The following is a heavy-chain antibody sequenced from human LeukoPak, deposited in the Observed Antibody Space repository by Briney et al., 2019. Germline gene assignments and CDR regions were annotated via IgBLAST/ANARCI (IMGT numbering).Heavy chain of an antibody. V-gene: IGHV1-69*04. Sequence: SVKVSFKASGGTFSSYTISWVRQAPGQGLEWMGRIIPILGIANYAQKFQGRVTITADKSTSTAYMELSSLRSEDTAVYYCARDPTGLIYDYVWGSGFDYWGQGTLVTVSS. J-gene: IGHJ4*02. D-gene: IGHD3-16*01. CDR1: GGTFSSYT. CDR3: ARDPTGLIYDYVWGSGFDY. CDR2: IIPILGIA.